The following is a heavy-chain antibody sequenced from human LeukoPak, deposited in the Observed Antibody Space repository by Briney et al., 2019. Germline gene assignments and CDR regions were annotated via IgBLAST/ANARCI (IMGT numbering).Heavy chain of an antibody. CDR3: ARYSTVTRFDY. CDR1: SGSVSSGSYY. Sequence: SETLSLTCTVSSGSVSSGSYYWSWIRQPPGKGLEWIGTIHYSGGTYHNPSLKSRVTLSVDTSKNQFSLKVTSVTAADMATYYCARYSTVTRFDYWGQGILVTVSS. CDR2: IHYSGGT. J-gene: IGHJ4*02. V-gene: IGHV4-39*01. D-gene: IGHD4-17*01.